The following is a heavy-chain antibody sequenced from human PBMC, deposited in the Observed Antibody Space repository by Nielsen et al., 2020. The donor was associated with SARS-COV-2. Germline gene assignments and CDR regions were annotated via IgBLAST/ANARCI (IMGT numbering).Heavy chain of an antibody. CDR2: ISGSGGST. D-gene: IGHD4-17*01. V-gene: IGHV3-23*01. CDR1: GFTFSSYA. CDR3: AKVGSAPVTTSHVALRDYHYYYGVDV. J-gene: IGHJ6*02. Sequence: GGSLRLSCAASGFTFSSYAMSWVRQAPGKGLEWVSAISGSGGSTYYADSVKGRFTISRDNSKNTLYLQMNSLRVDDTAVYYCAKVGSAPVTTSHVALRDYHYYYGVDVWGQGTTVTVSS.